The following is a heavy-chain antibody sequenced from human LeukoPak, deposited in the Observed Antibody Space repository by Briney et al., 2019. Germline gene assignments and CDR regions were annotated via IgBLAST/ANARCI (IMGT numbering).Heavy chain of an antibody. D-gene: IGHD6-19*01. CDR2: SRDKAHSYST. J-gene: IGHJ4*02. Sequence: PGRSLRLSCAASAFSISDYYMDWVRQAPGKGLEWVARSRDKAHSYSTEYAAAVKGRFIISRDDSKNSLYLQMDSLQIEDTAIYYCARALYTSGWYSIAYWGQGTLVTVSS. CDR1: AFSISDYY. V-gene: IGHV3-72*01. CDR3: ARALYTSGWYSIAY.